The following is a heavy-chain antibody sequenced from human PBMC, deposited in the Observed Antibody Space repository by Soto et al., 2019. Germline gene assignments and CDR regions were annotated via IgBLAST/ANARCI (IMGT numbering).Heavy chain of an antibody. CDR1: GGSISSYY. D-gene: IGHD4-17*01. V-gene: IGHV4-59*01. CDR2: IYYSGST. J-gene: IGHJ4*02. CDR3: ARTPGAGYGDYGEFGFDY. Sequence: PSETLSLTCPVSGGSISSYYWSWIRPPPGKGLEWIGYIYYSGSTNYNPSLKSRVTISVDTSKNQFSLKLSSVTAADTAVYYCARTPGAGYGDYGEFGFDYWGQGTLVTVSS.